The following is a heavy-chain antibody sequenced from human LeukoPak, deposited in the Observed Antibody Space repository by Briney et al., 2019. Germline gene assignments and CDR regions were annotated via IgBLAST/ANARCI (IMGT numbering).Heavy chain of an antibody. CDR2: IYTSGTI. Sequence: PSETLSLTCTVPGGSISSYYWSWLRQPAGTALEWIGRIYTSGTITYNPSLKSRVTMSVDTSKNQFSLKLSSVTAADTAVYYCARDSGTTGEVKFDPWGQGTLVTVSS. V-gene: IGHV4-4*07. J-gene: IGHJ5*02. D-gene: IGHD3-10*01. CDR3: ARDSGTTGEVKFDP. CDR1: GGSISSYY.